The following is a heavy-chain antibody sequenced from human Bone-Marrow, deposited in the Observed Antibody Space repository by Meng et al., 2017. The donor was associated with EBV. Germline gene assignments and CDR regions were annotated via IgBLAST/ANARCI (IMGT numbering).Heavy chain of an antibody. Sequence: VEWVGSGGGLFKLGGSLVFSCAAPGFTSRGDYMSWIRQAPGKGLEWVSYISSSGSTIYYADSVKGRFTISRDNAKNSLYLQMNSLRAEDTAVYYCARDGGDSSGYYYDYWGQGTLVTVSS. CDR1: GFTSRGDY. CDR3: ARDGGDSSGYYYDY. V-gene: IGHV3-11*01. CDR2: ISSSGSTI. D-gene: IGHD3-22*01. J-gene: IGHJ4*02.